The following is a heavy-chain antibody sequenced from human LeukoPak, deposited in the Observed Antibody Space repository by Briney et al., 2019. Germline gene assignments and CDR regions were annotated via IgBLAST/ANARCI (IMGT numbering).Heavy chain of an antibody. V-gene: IGHV3-11*01. Sequence: PGGSLRLSCAASGFTFSDYYMSWIRQAPGKGLEWVSYISSSGSTIYYADSVKGRFTISRENAKNSLYLQMNSLRAEDTAVYYCARRGSYCSSTSCYRWFDPWGQGTLVTVSS. D-gene: IGHD2-2*01. CDR3: ARRGSYCSSTSCYRWFDP. CDR2: ISSSGSTI. CDR1: GFTFSDYY. J-gene: IGHJ5*02.